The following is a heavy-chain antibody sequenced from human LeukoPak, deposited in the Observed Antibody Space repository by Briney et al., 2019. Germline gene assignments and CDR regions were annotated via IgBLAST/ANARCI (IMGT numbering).Heavy chain of an antibody. CDR2: IHASGPT. Sequence: SETLSLTCTVSGGSISTYYWSWIRRPPGKGLEWIACIHASGPTNYNPSLKSRITISVDTSKNQLSLKLSSVTAADTAVYYCARHDAGIAARPFDNWGQGTLVTVSS. D-gene: IGHD6-6*01. CDR3: ARHDAGIAARPFDN. J-gene: IGHJ4*02. CDR1: GGSISTYY. V-gene: IGHV4-4*09.